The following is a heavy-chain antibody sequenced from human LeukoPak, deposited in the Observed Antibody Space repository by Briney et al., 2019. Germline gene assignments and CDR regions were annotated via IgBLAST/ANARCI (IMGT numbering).Heavy chain of an antibody. J-gene: IGHJ4*02. Sequence: SETLSLTCTVSGGSISSYYWSWIRQPPGKGLEWIGYIHYSGSTNYNPSLKSPFTISVHTSKSQFSLNANSVTAADTAVYYCASGTYYYFDFWGQGALVTVSS. D-gene: IGHD6-13*01. V-gene: IGHV4-59*01. CDR1: GGSISSYY. CDR2: IHYSGST. CDR3: ASGTYYYFDF.